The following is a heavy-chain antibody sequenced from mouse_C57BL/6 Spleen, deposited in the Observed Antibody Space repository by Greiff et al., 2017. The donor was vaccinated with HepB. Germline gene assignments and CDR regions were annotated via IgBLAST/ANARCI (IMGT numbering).Heavy chain of an antibody. J-gene: IGHJ4*01. CDR1: GFTFSDYG. Sequence: DVKLVESGGGLVKPGGSLKLSCAASGFTFSDYGMHWVRQAPEKGLEWVAYISSGSSTIYYADTVKGRFTISRDNAKNTLFLQMTSLRSEDTAMYYCASEDYYGSSYPYAMDYWGQGTSVTVSS. D-gene: IGHD1-1*01. CDR2: ISSGSSTI. V-gene: IGHV5-17*01. CDR3: ASEDYYGSSYPYAMDY.